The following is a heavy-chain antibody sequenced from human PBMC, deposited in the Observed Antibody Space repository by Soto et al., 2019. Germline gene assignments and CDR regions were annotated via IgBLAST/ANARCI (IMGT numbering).Heavy chain of an antibody. Sequence: GGSLRLSCAASGFTFSSYSMNWVRQAPGKGLEWVSSISSSSSYIYYADSVKGRFTISRDNAKNSLYLQMNSLRAEDTTVYYCARDRITIFGVVTKTHYGMDVWGQGTTVTVSS. D-gene: IGHD3-3*01. J-gene: IGHJ6*02. CDR1: GFTFSSYS. CDR2: ISSSSSYI. CDR3: ARDRITIFGVVTKTHYGMDV. V-gene: IGHV3-21*01.